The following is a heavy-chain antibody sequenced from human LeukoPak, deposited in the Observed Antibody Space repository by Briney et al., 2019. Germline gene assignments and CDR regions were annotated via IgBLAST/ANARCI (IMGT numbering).Heavy chain of an antibody. V-gene: IGHV4-38-2*01. CDR1: GYSISSGYY. D-gene: IGHD4-17*01. CDR3: AMAGYGDYDWFDP. Sequence: SETLSLTCAVSGYSISSGYYWGWIRRPPGKGLEWIGSIYHSGSTYYNPSLKSRVTISVDTSKNQFSLKLSSVTAADTAVYYCAMAGYGDYDWFDPWGQGTLVTVSS. CDR2: IYHSGST. J-gene: IGHJ5*02.